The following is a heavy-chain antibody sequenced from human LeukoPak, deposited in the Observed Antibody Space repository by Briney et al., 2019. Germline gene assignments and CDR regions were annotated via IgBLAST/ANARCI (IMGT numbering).Heavy chain of an antibody. CDR1: GDSVSSNSAA. D-gene: IGHD2-8*01. CDR3: AESGGCCTNGVCSNWFDP. CDR2: TYYRSKWYN. V-gene: IGHV6-1*01. Sequence: SQTLSLTCAISGDSVSSNSAAWNWIRQSPSRGLEWLGRTYYRSKWYNDYAVSVKSRITINPDTSKNQFSLQLNSVTPEDTAVYYCAESGGCCTNGVCSNWFDPWGQGTLVTVSS. J-gene: IGHJ5*02.